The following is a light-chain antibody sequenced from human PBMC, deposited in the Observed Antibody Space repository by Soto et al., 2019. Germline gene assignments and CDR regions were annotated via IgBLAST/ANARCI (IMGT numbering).Light chain of an antibody. V-gene: IGLV2-8*01. J-gene: IGLJ1*01. CDR1: SSDVGGYNY. Sequence: QSVLAQPPSASGSPGQSVAISCTGTSSDVGGYNYVSWYQQHPGKAPKLMIYEVNKRPSGVPDRFSGSKSGNTASLTVSGLQAEDEPDYYCSSYAGSSNVFGTRTKVTVL. CDR3: SSYAGSSNV. CDR2: EVN.